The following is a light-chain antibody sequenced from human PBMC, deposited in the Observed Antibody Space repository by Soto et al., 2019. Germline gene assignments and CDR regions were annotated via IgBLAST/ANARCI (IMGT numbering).Light chain of an antibody. J-gene: IGKJ1*01. V-gene: IGKV1-39*01. CDR1: QSISNY. Sequence: DIQMTQSPSSLSASVGDRVTITCRASQSISNYLNWYQQKPGKAPKLLIYAASSLQSGVPSRFSGSGSGTDFTLTISSLQPEDFATYDCQQSYNIRTFGQGTKVEI. CDR2: AAS. CDR3: QQSYNIRT.